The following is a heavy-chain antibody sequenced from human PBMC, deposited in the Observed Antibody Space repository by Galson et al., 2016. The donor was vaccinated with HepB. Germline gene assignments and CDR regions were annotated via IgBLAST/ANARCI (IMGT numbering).Heavy chain of an antibody. J-gene: IGHJ4*02. D-gene: IGHD1-26*01. V-gene: IGHV2-70*04. CDR2: IDWDDDK. CDR3: VRRDPSAVGYDY. CDR1: GFSLPTTGMR. Sequence: PALVKPTQTLTLTCTFSGFSLPTTGMRVSWVRQPPGKALEWLARIDWDDDKYYSTSLKTRLTISKDTSKNQVVLTKTNMDPGDTATYYCVRRDPSAVGYDYWGQGTLVTVSS.